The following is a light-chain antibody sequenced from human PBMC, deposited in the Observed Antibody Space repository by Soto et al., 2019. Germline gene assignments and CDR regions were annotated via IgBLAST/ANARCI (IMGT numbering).Light chain of an antibody. J-gene: IGLJ2*01. Sequence: QSVLTQPPSVSGAPGQRVTISCTGSSSSIGAGYDVHWYQQLPGTAPKLLIYGNSNRPSGVPDRFSGSKSSTSASLAITGLQAEDEADYYCLSYDSSLSGVVFGGGTKLTVL. CDR2: GNS. CDR3: LSYDSSLSGVV. CDR1: SSSIGAGYD. V-gene: IGLV1-40*01.